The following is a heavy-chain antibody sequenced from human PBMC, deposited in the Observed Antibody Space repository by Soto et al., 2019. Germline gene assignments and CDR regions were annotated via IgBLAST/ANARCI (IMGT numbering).Heavy chain of an antibody. CDR1: GFTFSSYG. Sequence: QVQLVESGGGVVQPGRSLRLSCAASGFTFSSYGMHWVRQAPGKGLEWVAVISYDGSNKYYADSVKGRFTISRDNSKNTLYLQMNSLRAEDTAVYYCAKPSARLAVAGPFDYWGQGTLVTVSS. D-gene: IGHD6-19*01. CDR2: ISYDGSNK. CDR3: AKPSARLAVAGPFDY. J-gene: IGHJ4*02. V-gene: IGHV3-30*18.